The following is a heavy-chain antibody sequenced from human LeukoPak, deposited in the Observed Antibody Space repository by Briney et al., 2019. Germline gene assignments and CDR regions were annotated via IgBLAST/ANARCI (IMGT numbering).Heavy chain of an antibody. D-gene: IGHD1-1*01. CDR1: GYTLTSYH. CDR2: IYSSGDVR. Sequence: ASVKVSCKASGYTLTSYHLHWVRQAPGQGPEWMGIIYSSGDVRGHAQNFQGRVTMTRDTSTSTIYLELSSLESEDTAVYYCARETPDAYNFDYWGQGTLATVSS. CDR3: ARETPDAYNFDY. J-gene: IGHJ4*02. V-gene: IGHV1-46*01.